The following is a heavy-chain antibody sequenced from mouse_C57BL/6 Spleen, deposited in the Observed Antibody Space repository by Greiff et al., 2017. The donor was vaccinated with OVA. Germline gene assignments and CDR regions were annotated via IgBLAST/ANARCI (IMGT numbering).Heavy chain of an antibody. V-gene: IGHV1-18*01. Sequence: VQLQQSGPELVKPGASVKLPCKASGYTFTDYNMDWVKQSHGKSLEWIGDINPNNGGTIYNQKFKGKATLTVDKSSSTAYMELRSLTSEDTAVYYCAREATVRFAYWGQGTLVTVSA. CDR1: GYTFTDYN. D-gene: IGHD1-1*01. CDR2: INPNNGGT. J-gene: IGHJ3*01. CDR3: AREATVRFAY.